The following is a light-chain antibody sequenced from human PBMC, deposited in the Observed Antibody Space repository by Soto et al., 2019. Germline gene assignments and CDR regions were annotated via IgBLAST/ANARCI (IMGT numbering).Light chain of an antibody. CDR2: DVS. J-gene: IGLJ2*01. CDR1: SSDVGGYNY. Sequence: QSALTQPASVSGSPGQSITISCTGTSSDVGGYNYVSWYQQHPGKAPKLMIYDVSNRPLGVSKRFSVSKSGITASLTISELQAEDEAVYFWGSYTRSITLVFGGGTKLTVL. V-gene: IGLV2-14*01. CDR3: GSYTRSITLV.